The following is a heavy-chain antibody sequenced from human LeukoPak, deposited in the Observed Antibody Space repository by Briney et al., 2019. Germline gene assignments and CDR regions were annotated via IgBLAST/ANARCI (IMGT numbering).Heavy chain of an antibody. V-gene: IGHV3-21*06. CDR1: GFSFSSYS. J-gene: IGHJ4*02. D-gene: IGHD4-17*01. CDR2: ITSSSSYM. CDR3: ARNYGDYEWDY. Sequence: GGSLRLSCAASGFSFSSYSMNWVRQAPGKGLEWVSSITSSSSYMYYADSVKGRFTISRDNAKNSLYLQMNSLRAEDTAVYYCARNYGDYEWDYWGQGTLVTVSS.